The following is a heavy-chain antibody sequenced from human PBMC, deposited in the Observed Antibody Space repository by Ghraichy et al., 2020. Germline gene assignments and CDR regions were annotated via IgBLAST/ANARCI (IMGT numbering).Heavy chain of an antibody. J-gene: IGHJ4*02. D-gene: IGHD3-22*01. CDR3: ASHHYYDSSGYYQRQDMY. V-gene: IGHV3-48*03. CDR1: GFTFSSYE. CDR2: ISSSGSTI. Sequence: SCAASGFTFSSYEMNWVRQAPGTGLEWVSYISSSGSTIYYADSVKGRFPISRDNAKNSLYLQMNSLRAEDTAVYYCASHHYYDSSGYYQRQDMYWGQGTLVTVSS.